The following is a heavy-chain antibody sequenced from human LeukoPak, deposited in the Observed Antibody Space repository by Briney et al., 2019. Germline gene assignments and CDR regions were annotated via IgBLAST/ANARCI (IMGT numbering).Heavy chain of an antibody. CDR3: ARGPYFDSSGDY. CDR2: ISWNSGSI. J-gene: IGHJ4*02. D-gene: IGHD3-22*01. V-gene: IGHV3-48*04. Sequence: GGSLRLSCAASGFTFSTYAMYWVRQAPGKGLEWVSGISWNSGSIGYADSVKGRFTISRDNAKTSLYLQMNSLRAEDTAVYYCARGPYFDSSGDYWGQGTLVTVPS. CDR1: GFTFSTYA.